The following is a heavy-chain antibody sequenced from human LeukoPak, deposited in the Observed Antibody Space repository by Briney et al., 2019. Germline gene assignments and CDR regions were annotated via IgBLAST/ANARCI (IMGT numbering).Heavy chain of an antibody. D-gene: IGHD6-19*01. V-gene: IGHV4-59*01. CDR3: ARVGGSGWYLFNY. Sequence: PSETLSLTCTVPGDSISSTDCSWGRQPPAKGQGWIGDTSYSGSTNYNPSLKSRVTISLDTSKNQLSLKLSSVTAADTAVYYCARVGGSGWYLFNYWGQGTLVTVSS. CDR1: GDSISSTD. J-gene: IGHJ4*02. CDR2: TSYSGST.